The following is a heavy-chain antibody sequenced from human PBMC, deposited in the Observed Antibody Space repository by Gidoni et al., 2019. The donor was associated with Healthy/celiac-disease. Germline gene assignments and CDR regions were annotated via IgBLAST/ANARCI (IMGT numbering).Heavy chain of an antibody. CDR1: GGSISSGGYY. J-gene: IGHJ4*02. Sequence: QVQLQESGPGLGKTSQTMSLPCTVSGGSISSGGYYWSWIRQHPGKGLECIGYIYYSGSTYYNPSLKSRVIISVDTSKNQFSLKLSSVTSSDTAVYYCARANYDFWSGYLFYFDYWGQGTLVTVSS. D-gene: IGHD3-3*01. V-gene: IGHV4-31*03. CDR2: IYYSGST. CDR3: ARANYDFWSGYLFYFDY.